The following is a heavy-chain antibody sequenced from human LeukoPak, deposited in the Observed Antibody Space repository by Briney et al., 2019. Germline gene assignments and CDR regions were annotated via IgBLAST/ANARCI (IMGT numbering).Heavy chain of an antibody. Sequence: PSQTLSLTCAVSGGSISSGGYSWSWIRQPPGKGLEWIGYIYHSGSTYYNPSLKSRVTISVDRSKNQFSLKLSSVTAADTAVYYCASAYSSSWLFGGPPPYYYYGMDVWGQGTTVTVSS. CDR2: IYHSGST. CDR3: ASAYSSSWLFGGPPPYYYYGMDV. CDR1: GGSISSGGYS. J-gene: IGHJ6*02. V-gene: IGHV4-30-2*01. D-gene: IGHD6-13*01.